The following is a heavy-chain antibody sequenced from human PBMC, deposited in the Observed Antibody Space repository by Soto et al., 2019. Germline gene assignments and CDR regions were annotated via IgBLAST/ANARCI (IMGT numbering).Heavy chain of an antibody. CDR2: IHHGGPC. D-gene: IGHD3-3*01. V-gene: IGHV4-30-4*01. CDR1: NGSISGDEYY. CDR3: ARRPKSLGSYEVFAYFDY. J-gene: IGHJ4*02. Sequence: QVQLQESGPGLVKPSQTLSLTCTVSNGSISGDEYYWTWVRQTPGRGLEWIGYIHHGGPCYYSAYLKSRISMSVDTSKNQVSLRLRSVTAADSGVYYCARRPKSLGSYEVFAYFDYWGQGTLVTVSS.